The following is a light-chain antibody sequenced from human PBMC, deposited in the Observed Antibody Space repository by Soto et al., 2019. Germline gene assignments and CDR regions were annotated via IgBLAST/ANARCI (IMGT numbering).Light chain of an antibody. V-gene: IGLV2-8*01. CDR3: TSYVGNDIWV. CDR2: EVT. J-gene: IGLJ3*02. CDR1: SSDVGAYKY. Sequence: SALTQPPSASGSPGQSVTISCTGTSSDVGAYKYVSWYQQYPGKAPKLMIYEVTKRPSGVPDRFSGSESGNTASLTVSGLQAEDEADYYCTSYVGNDIWVFGGGTKLTVL.